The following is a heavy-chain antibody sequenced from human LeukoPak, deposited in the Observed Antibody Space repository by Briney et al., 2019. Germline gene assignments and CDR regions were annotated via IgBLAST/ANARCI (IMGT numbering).Heavy chain of an antibody. J-gene: IGHJ4*02. CDR2: INHSGST. V-gene: IGHV4-34*01. Sequence: PSETLSLTCAVYGGSFSGYYWSWIRQPPGKGLEWIGEINHSGSTNYNPSLKSRVTISVDTSKNQFSLKLSSVTAADTAVYYCARANPTTVTPGHLDYWGQGTLVTVYS. CDR3: ARANPTTVTPGHLDY. CDR1: GGSFSGYY. D-gene: IGHD4-17*01.